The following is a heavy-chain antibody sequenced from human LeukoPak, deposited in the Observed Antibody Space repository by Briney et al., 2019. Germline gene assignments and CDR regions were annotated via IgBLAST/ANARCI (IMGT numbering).Heavy chain of an antibody. CDR3: ARSWRFCSGDSCYPIDY. Sequence: SVKVSCKASGGTFSSYAISWVRQAPGQGLEWMGGIIPIFGTANYAQKLQGRVTMTTDTSTSTAYMELRSLRSDDTAVYYCARSWRFCSGDSCYPIDYWGQGTLVTVSS. J-gene: IGHJ4*02. CDR1: GGTFSSYA. CDR2: IIPIFGTA. V-gene: IGHV1-69*05. D-gene: IGHD2-15*01.